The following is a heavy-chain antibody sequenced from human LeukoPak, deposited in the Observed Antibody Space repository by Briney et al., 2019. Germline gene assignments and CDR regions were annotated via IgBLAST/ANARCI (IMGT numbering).Heavy chain of an antibody. V-gene: IGHV4-38-2*01. CDR3: ARVLETNWFDP. CDR2: IYHSGST. CDR1: GYSISSGYY. D-gene: IGHD1-1*01. J-gene: IGHJ5*02. Sequence: SETLSLTCAVSGYSISSGYYWGWIRQPPGKGLEWIGSIYHSGSTHYNPSLKSRVTISVDTSKNQFSLKLSSVTAADTAVYYCARVLETNWFDPWGQGTLVTVSS.